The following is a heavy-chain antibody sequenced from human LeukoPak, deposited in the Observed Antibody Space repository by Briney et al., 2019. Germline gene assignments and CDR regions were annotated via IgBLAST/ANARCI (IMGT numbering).Heavy chain of an antibody. V-gene: IGHV4-34*01. CDR1: GGSFSGYY. CDR2: INHSGST. CDR3: ARDHHYYYGMDV. Sequence: SETLSLTSAVYGGSFSGYYWSWIRQPPGKGLEWIGEINHSGSTNYNPSLKSRVTISVDTSKNQFSLKLSSVTAADTAVYYCARDHHYYYGMDVWGQGTTVTVSS. J-gene: IGHJ6*02.